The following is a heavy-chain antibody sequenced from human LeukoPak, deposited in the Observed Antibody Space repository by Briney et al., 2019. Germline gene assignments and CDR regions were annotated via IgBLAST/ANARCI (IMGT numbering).Heavy chain of an antibody. Sequence: ASVKVSCKASGDTFTGYYRHWVRQAPGQGLEWMGWINPNRGGTNYAQKLRGRVTTTRDTSISPAYIELSRLRSDDTAVYYCAREGNSYDILTGFDYWGQGTLVTVSS. D-gene: IGHD3-9*01. J-gene: IGHJ4*02. CDR1: GDTFTGYY. CDR2: INPNRGGT. V-gene: IGHV1-2*02. CDR3: AREGNSYDILTGFDY.